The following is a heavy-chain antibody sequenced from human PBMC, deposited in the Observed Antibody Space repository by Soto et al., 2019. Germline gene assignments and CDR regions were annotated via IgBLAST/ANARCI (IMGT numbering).Heavy chain of an antibody. Sequence: QVQLVQSGAEVKKPGASVKVSCKASGYTFTGYYMHWVRQAPGQGLEWMGWINPNSGGTSYAQKFQGWVTMTRDTSISTAYMELSRLRSDDTAVYYCARLGSSPKHIDYWGQGTLVTVSS. CDR2: INPNSGGT. D-gene: IGHD6-13*01. V-gene: IGHV1-2*04. CDR3: ARLGSSPKHIDY. J-gene: IGHJ4*02. CDR1: GYTFTGYY.